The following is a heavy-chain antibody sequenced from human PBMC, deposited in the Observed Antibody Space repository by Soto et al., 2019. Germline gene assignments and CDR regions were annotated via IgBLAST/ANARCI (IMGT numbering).Heavy chain of an antibody. CDR3: ARRGIAVDAPEYFHH. J-gene: IGHJ1*01. CDR2: IWYEGSNK. CDR1: GFTFSSYG. Sequence: QVQLVESGGGVVQPGRSLRLSCAASGFTFSSYGLHWVRQAPGKGLVWVVVIWYEGSNKYYADSVKSRFTIARDNSKNTLYMQMNSLRAENTAVYYCARRGIAVDAPEYFHHWGQGTPVTVSS. V-gene: IGHV3-33*01. D-gene: IGHD6-19*01.